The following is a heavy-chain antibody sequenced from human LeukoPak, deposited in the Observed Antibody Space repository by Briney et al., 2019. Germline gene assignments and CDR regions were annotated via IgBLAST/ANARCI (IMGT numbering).Heavy chain of an antibody. CDR2: IWYDGSNK. V-gene: IGHV3-33*01. CDR3: ARDNCSSTSCYYMDV. J-gene: IGHJ6*03. D-gene: IGHD2-2*01. Sequence: GRSLRLSCAASGFTFSSYGMHWVRQAPGMGLEWVAVIWYDGSNKYYADSVKGRFTISRDNSKNTLYLQMNSLRAEDTAVYYCARDNCSSTSCYYMDVWGKGTTVTVSS. CDR1: GFTFSSYG.